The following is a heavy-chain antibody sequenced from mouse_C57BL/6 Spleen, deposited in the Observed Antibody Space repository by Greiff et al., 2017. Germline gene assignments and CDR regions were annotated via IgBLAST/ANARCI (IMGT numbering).Heavy chain of an antibody. CDR1: GYTFTNYS. Sequence: VQLQQSGAELVKPGASVKLSCKASGYTFTNYSMQWVKQRPGQGLEWIGEIDPNDGNTNYNQKFKGKATLTVDPSSSTAYMQLSSLTSEDSAVYYCARGNSADYWGQGTSLTVSS. CDR2: IDPNDGNT. D-gene: IGHD3-1*01. V-gene: IGHV1-50*01. J-gene: IGHJ2*02. CDR3: ARGNSADY.